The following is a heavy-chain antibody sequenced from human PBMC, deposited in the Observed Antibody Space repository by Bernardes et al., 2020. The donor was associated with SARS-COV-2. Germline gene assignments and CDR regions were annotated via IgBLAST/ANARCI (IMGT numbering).Heavy chain of an antibody. V-gene: IGHV3-74*03. D-gene: IGHD2-2*01. CDR1: EITFSNYW. J-gene: IGHJ4*02. Sequence: VGSLSLSCAASEITFSNYWMHWVRQAPGKGLIWVSRISAEGTGITYADSVKGRFTISRDNAKNTLYLQMNSLRVEDTGVYYCAGTSTTCCDYWGQGTLVTVSS. CDR3: AGTSTTCCDY. CDR2: ISAEGTGI.